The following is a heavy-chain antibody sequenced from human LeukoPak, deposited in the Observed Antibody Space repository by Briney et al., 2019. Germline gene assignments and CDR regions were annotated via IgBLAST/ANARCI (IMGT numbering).Heavy chain of an antibody. CDR3: ASLRYSSGWYGDYYYMDV. Sequence: SVKVSCKASGGTFSSYAISWVRQAPGQGVEWMGRIIPIFGTANYAQKFQGRVTNTTDEHPSTAYMELSSLRSEDTAVYYCASLRYSSGWYGDYYYMDVWGKGTTVTVSS. CDR1: GGTFSSYA. D-gene: IGHD6-19*01. J-gene: IGHJ6*03. CDR2: IIPIFGTA. V-gene: IGHV1-69*05.